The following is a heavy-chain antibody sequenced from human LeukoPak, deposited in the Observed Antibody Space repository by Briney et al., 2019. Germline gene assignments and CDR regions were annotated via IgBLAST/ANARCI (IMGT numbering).Heavy chain of an antibody. Sequence: PGRSLRLSCAASGFTFSSYGMHWVRQAPGKGLEWVAVIWYDGSNKYYADSVKGRFTISRDNSTNTLYLQMNSLRAEDTAVYYCARDGGGATEYYYDSSGYPIDYWGQGTLVTVSS. D-gene: IGHD3-22*01. CDR1: GFTFSSYG. J-gene: IGHJ4*02. V-gene: IGHV3-33*01. CDR3: ARDGGGATEYYYDSSGYPIDY. CDR2: IWYDGSNK.